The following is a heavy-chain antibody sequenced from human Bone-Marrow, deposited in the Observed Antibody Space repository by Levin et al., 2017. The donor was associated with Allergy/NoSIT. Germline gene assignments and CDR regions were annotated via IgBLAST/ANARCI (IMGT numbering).Heavy chain of an antibody. CDR1: GFTVSRNY. V-gene: IGHV3-66*02. J-gene: IGHJ4*02. CDR2: IDGGGNK. CDR3: ARNIPASRGNS. Sequence: GESLKISCAASGFTVSRNYMSWVRQAPGKGLECVSVIDGGGNKYYADSVKGRFTISRDNSRNTLYLQMNSLRAEDTAVYYCARNIPASRGNSWGQGTLVTVSS. D-gene: IGHD2-2*01.